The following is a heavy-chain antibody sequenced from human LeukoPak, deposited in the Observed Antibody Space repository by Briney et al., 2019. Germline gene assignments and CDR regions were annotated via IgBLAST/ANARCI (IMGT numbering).Heavy chain of an antibody. CDR3: ASDISNKGFDY. D-gene: IGHD3-3*02. CDR2: ISNIGSTK. V-gene: IGHV3-11*04. J-gene: IGHJ4*02. CDR1: GLTLSNYY. Sequence: GGSLRLSCAASGLTLSNYYMSWIRQAPGKGLEWVSYISNIGSTKHHADSVKGRFTISRDNAKNSLYLQMNSLRAEDTAVYYCASDISNKGFDYWGQGTLVTVSS.